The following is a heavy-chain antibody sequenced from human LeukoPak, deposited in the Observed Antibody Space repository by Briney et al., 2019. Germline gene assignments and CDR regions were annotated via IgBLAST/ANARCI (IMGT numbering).Heavy chain of an antibody. V-gene: IGHV4-4*07. Sequence: SEPLSLTCSVSVGFISSYYWRWIREPGGKGLEWLGRIDASGGIVYIPAHKSRVTMSVDTSKTQFSLKLWSVTAADTAVYYCARESKFYDGSGYYPNSWGQGTLVTVSS. J-gene: IGHJ4*02. CDR1: VGFISSYY. CDR3: ARESKFYDGSGYYPNS. CDR2: IDASGGI. D-gene: IGHD3-22*01.